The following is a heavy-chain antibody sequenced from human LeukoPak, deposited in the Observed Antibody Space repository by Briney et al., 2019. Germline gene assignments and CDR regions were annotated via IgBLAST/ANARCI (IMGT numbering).Heavy chain of an antibody. D-gene: IGHD4-11*01. CDR3: ARGGDSTNFDY. J-gene: IGHJ4*02. CDR1: GYTFTGYY. CDR2: INPNSGDT. Sequence: ASVNVSCKASGYTFTGYYIHWVRQAPGQGLEWMGWINPNSGDTNYAQKFQGRVTMTRDTPISTAYMELSRLRSDDPAVYYCARGGDSTNFDYWGQGTLVTVSS. V-gene: IGHV1-2*02.